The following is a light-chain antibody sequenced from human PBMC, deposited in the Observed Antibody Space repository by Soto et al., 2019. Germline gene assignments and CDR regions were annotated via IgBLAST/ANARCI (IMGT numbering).Light chain of an antibody. V-gene: IGKV3D-20*01. Sequence: IIVSQSAATLSLSPGERATLSCGASQSVSSSYVAWYQHRPGLAPRLLIHDASSRATGIPDRFSGTKSGTDFTLTIRRLEPEDAAVYYCQQYGSSPITFGQGTRLEIK. CDR1: QSVSSSY. CDR2: DAS. CDR3: QQYGSSPIT. J-gene: IGKJ5*01.